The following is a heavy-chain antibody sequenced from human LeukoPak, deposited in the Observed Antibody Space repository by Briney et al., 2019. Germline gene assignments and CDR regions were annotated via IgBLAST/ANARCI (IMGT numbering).Heavy chain of an antibody. CDR3: ARTVGATGAFDI. Sequence: ASVTLSFTSSVYTFINYGLTWVRQAPGQGFQWMGWISAYTGSTNYSQKFQGRVTMPTDPSTSTAYMELRRLTSTDTAVYYCARTVGATGAFDIWGQGTIVIVSS. CDR2: ISAYTGST. J-gene: IGHJ3*02. V-gene: IGHV1-18*01. CDR1: VYTFINYG. D-gene: IGHD1-26*01.